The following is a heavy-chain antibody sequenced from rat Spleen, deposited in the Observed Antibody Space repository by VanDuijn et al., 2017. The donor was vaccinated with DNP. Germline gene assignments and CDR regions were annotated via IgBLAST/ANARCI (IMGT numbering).Heavy chain of an antibody. CDR1: GFIFSNYW. CDR3: ASRPPPTRGPFDY. CDR2: INWDGNST. Sequence: EVQLVESGGGPVQPGRSLKLSCVASGFIFSNYWMTWIRQAPTKGLKWVATINWDGNSTHYRDSVKGRFTISRDNAKSTLYLQMDSLRSEDTATYFCASRPPPTRGPFDYWGQGVTVTVSS. J-gene: IGHJ2*01. V-gene: IGHV5-29*01. D-gene: IGHD1-4*01.